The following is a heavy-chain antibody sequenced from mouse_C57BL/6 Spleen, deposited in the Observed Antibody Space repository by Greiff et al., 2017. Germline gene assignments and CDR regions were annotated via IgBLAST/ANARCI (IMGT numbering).Heavy chain of an antibody. V-gene: IGHV1-22*01. Sequence: VQLKESGPELVKPGASVKMSCKASGYTFTDYNMHWVKQSHGKSLEWIGYINPNNGGTSYNQKFKGKATLTVNKSSSTAYMELRSLTSEDSAVYYCARGNSNFAWFAYWGQGTLVTVSA. CDR3: ARGNSNFAWFAY. J-gene: IGHJ3*01. CDR1: GYTFTDYN. CDR2: INPNNGGT. D-gene: IGHD2-5*01.